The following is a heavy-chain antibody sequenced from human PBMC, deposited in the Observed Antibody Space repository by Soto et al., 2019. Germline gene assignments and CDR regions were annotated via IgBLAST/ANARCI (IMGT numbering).Heavy chain of an antibody. CDR1: GFTFSDYG. CDR3: AKDPTVRGYRGYDSGYYVDC. Sequence: QVQLVESGGGVVQPGRSLRLACSASGFTFSDYGVHWVRQAPGTALEWVAVISYDGSIQYYADSVKGRFTISRDNSENTLYLQMNSLRVEDTAVYFCAKDPTVRGYRGYDSGYYVDCWGQGSMVSVSS. J-gene: IGHJ4*02. D-gene: IGHD5-12*01. CDR2: ISYDGSIQ. V-gene: IGHV3-30*18.